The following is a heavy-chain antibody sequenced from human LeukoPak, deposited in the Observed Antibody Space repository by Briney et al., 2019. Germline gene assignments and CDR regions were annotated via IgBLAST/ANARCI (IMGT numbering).Heavy chain of an antibody. Sequence: GGSLRLSCAASGFTFDHYAMHWVRQAPGKGLEWVAVIWYDGSNKYYADSVKGRFTISRDNSKNTLYLQMNSLRAEDTAVYYCASFRYYDQSRLDYWGQGTLVTVSS. D-gene: IGHD3-22*01. CDR3: ASFRYYDQSRLDY. CDR1: GFTFDHYA. CDR2: IWYDGSNK. V-gene: IGHV3-33*08. J-gene: IGHJ4*02.